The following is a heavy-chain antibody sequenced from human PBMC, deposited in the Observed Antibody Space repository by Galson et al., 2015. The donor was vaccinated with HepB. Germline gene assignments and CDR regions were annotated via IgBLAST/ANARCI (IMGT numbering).Heavy chain of an antibody. D-gene: IGHD1-26*01. CDR3: ARDQSGSYYLGSDY. V-gene: IGHV3-33*01. Sequence: SLRLSCAASGFTFSSYGMHWVRQAPGKGLEWVAVIWYDGSNKYYADSVKGRFTISRDNSKNTLYLQMNSLRAEDTAAYYCARDQSGSYYLGSDYWGQGTRVTVSS. J-gene: IGHJ4*02. CDR2: IWYDGSNK. CDR1: GFTFSSYG.